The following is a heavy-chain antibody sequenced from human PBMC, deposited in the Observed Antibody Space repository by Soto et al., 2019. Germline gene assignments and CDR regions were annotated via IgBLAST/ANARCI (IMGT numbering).Heavy chain of an antibody. J-gene: IGHJ4*02. CDR3: ARERIRYCSSTSCSEGGFFDY. Sequence: QVQLQESGPGLVKPSQTLSLTCTVSGGSISSGGYYWSWIRQHPGKGLEWIGYIYYSGSTYYNPSLKSRVTISVDTSKNQFSLKLSSVTAADTAVYYCARERIRYCSSTSCSEGGFFDYWGQGTLVTVSS. D-gene: IGHD2-2*01. V-gene: IGHV4-31*03. CDR2: IYYSGST. CDR1: GGSISSGGYY.